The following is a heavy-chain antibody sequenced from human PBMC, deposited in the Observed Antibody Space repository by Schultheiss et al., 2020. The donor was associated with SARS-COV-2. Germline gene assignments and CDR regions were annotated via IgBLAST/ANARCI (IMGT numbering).Heavy chain of an antibody. CDR2: ISYDGSNK. CDR1: GFTFSSYG. D-gene: IGHD3-22*01. J-gene: IGHJ5*02. Sequence: GGSLRLSCAASGFTFSSYGMHWVRQAPGKGLEWVAVISYDGSNKYYADSVKGRFTISRDNSKNTLYLQMNSLRAEDTAVYYCAKYADSSGSNWFDPWGQGTLVTVSS. CDR3: AKYADSSGSNWFDP. V-gene: IGHV3-33*05.